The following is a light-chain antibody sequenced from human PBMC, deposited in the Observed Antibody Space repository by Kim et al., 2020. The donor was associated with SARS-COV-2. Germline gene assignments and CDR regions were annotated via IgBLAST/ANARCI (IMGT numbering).Light chain of an antibody. J-gene: IGKJ1*01. V-gene: IGKV1-5*03. Sequence: ASVGDRVTITCRASQGISSCLAWYQQKPGKAPKPLIYTASSLESGVPSKFSGSGSGTEFTLTISSLQPDDFATYYCQQYNSYSITFGQGTKLEIK. CDR2: TAS. CDR1: QGISSC. CDR3: QQYNSYSIT.